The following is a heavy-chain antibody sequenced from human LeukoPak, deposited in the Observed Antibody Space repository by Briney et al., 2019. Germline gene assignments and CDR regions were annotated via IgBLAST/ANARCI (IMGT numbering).Heavy chain of an antibody. V-gene: IGHV1-2*02. Sequence: ASVKVSCKASGYTFTGYYMHWVRQAPGQGLEWMGWINPNSGGTNYAQKFQGRVTMTRDTSISTAYVELSRLRSDDTAVYYCARRTVAGTYFDYWGQGTLVTVSS. D-gene: IGHD6-19*01. J-gene: IGHJ4*02. CDR1: GYTFTGYY. CDR2: INPNSGGT. CDR3: ARRTVAGTYFDY.